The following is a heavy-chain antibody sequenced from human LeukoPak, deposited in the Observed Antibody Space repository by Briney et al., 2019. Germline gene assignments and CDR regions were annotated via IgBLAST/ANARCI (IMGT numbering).Heavy chain of an antibody. CDR3: AKNGGSQCYSHLDS. Sequence: GGSLRLSCAASGLPLSKFAMNWVRQAPGKGLEWVSVISGGSGATYYADSVKGRLTISRDNSQNTVYLQMNSLRVEDTAQYYCAKNGGSQCYSHLDSWGQGTLVTVSS. J-gene: IGHJ4*02. CDR2: ISGGSGAT. D-gene: IGHD2-15*01. CDR1: GLPLSKFA. V-gene: IGHV3-23*01.